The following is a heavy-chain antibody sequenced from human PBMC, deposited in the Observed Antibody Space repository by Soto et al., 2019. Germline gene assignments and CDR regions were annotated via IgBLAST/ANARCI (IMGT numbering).Heavy chain of an antibody. D-gene: IGHD1-26*01. J-gene: IGHJ2*01. CDR1: GYTFTSYA. V-gene: IGHV1-3*01. Sequence: QVQLVQSGAEVKKPGASVKVSCKASGYTFTSYAMHWVRQAPGQRLEWMGWINAGNGNTKYSQNFQGRVTITRDTSASTAYMELSSLRSEDTAVYDCARGGSLYWYFDLWGRGTLVTVSS. CDR2: INAGNGNT. CDR3: ARGGSLYWYFDL.